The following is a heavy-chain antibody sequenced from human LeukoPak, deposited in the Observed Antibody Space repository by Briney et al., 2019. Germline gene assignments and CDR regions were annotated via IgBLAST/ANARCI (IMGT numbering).Heavy chain of an antibody. D-gene: IGHD3-10*01. CDR3: AKAYYGSGSYLRY. J-gene: IGHJ4*02. V-gene: IGHV3-43*01. CDR2: ISWDGGST. Sequence: GGSLRLSCAASGFTFSSYAMSWVRQAPGKGLEWVSLISWDGGSTYYADSVKGRFTISRDNSKNSLYLQMNSLRTEDTALYYCAKAYYGSGSYLRYWGQGTLVTVSS. CDR1: GFTFSSYA.